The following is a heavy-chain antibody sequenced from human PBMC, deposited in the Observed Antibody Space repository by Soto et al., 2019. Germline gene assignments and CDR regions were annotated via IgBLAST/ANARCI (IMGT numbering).Heavy chain of an antibody. Sequence: QVQLVQSGAEVKKPGASVKVSCKASGYNFTTYSMHWVRQAPGQRLEWMGWMNPLNGDTKYSQRFQGRLTIIRDTAASTAYMELSSLRAEDTAIYYCARGNSGAFDIWGQGTMVTVSS. CDR3: ARGNSGAFDI. D-gene: IGHD6-19*01. CDR1: GYNFTTYS. CDR2: MNPLNGDT. V-gene: IGHV1-3*01. J-gene: IGHJ3*02.